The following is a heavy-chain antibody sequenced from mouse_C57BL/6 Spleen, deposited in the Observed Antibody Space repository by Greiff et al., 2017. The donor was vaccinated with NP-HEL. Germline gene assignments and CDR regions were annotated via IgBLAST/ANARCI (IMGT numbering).Heavy chain of an antibody. CDR1: GYTFTDYN. V-gene: IGHV1-18*01. CDR2: INPNNGGT. Sequence: VQLKQSGPELVKPGASVKIPCKASGYTFTDYNMDWVKQSHGKSLEWIGDINPNNGGTIYNQKFKGKATLTVDKSSSTAYMELRSLTSEDTAVYYCARRVLRAFAYWGQGTLVTVSA. CDR3: ARRVLRAFAY. D-gene: IGHD1-1*01. J-gene: IGHJ3*01.